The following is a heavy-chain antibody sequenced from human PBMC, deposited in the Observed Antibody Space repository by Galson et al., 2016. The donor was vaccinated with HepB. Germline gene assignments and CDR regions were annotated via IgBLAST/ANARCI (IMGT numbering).Heavy chain of an antibody. V-gene: IGHV3-66*01. J-gene: IGHJ4*02. D-gene: IGHD3-9*01. CDR3: ASTPKSGLRYFDWLSTFDY. CDR2: IYSGGST. CDR1: GFTVSSNY. Sequence: SLRLSCAASGFTVSSNYMSWVRQAPGKGLEWVSVIYSGGSTYYADSVKGRFTISRDNSKNTLYLQMNSLRAEDTAMYYCASTPKSGLRYFDWLSTFDYWGRGTLVTVSS.